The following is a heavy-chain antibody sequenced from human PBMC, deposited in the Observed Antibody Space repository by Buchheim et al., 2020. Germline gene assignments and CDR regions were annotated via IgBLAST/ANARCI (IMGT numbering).Heavy chain of an antibody. CDR1: GFTFSSYS. CDR3: ARPSIAVAENNYYYYYMDV. D-gene: IGHD6-19*01. CDR2: ISSSSSYI. J-gene: IGHJ6*03. V-gene: IGHV3-21*01. Sequence: EVQLVESGGGSVQPGGSLRLSCAASGFTFSSYSMNWVRQAPGKGLEWVSSISSSSSYIYYADSVKGRFTISRDNAKNSLYLQMNSLRAEDTAVYYCARPSIAVAENNYYYYYMDVWGKGTT.